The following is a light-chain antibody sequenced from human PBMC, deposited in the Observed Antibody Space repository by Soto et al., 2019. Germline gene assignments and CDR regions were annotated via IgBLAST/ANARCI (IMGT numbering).Light chain of an antibody. CDR2: WAS. J-gene: IGKJ1*01. Sequence: DIVMTQSPDSLAVSLGERATINCKSSQSVLYSSNNKNYLAWYQQKPGQPPKLLIYWASTRESGVPDRFSGSGSGTDFTLTISSLQAEDVEVYYCQQYYSTPTWTFGQGNKVEIK. V-gene: IGKV4-1*01. CDR1: QSVLYSSNNKNY. CDR3: QQYYSTPTWT.